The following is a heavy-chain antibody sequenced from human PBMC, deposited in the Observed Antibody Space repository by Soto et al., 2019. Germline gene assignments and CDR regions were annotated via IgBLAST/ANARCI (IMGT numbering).Heavy chain of an antibody. Sequence: PGGSLRLSCAASGFTFSSYGMHWVRQAPGKGLEWVAVIWYDGSNKYYADSVKGRFTISRDNSKNTLYLQMNSLRAEDTAVYYCARDWADYVWGSYRYTNAFDIWGQGTMVTVS. V-gene: IGHV3-33*01. CDR3: ARDWADYVWGSYRYTNAFDI. J-gene: IGHJ3*02. CDR1: GFTFSSYG. D-gene: IGHD3-16*02. CDR2: IWYDGSNK.